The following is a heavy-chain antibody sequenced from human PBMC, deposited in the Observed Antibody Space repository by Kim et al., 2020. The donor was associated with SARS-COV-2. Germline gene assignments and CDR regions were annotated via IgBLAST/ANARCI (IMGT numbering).Heavy chain of an antibody. CDR1: GGSISNYY. J-gene: IGHJ4*02. CDR2: IYYSWST. Sequence: SETLSLTCTVSGGSISNYYWSWIRQPPGKGLEWIGFIYYSWSTNYNPALKHRVTISVDTSKNQFSLKLSSVTAADTAVYYCARQLEGAVSYFDYWGQGTLVTVSS. CDR3: ARQLEGAVSYFDY. D-gene: IGHD1-26*01. V-gene: IGHV4-59*08.